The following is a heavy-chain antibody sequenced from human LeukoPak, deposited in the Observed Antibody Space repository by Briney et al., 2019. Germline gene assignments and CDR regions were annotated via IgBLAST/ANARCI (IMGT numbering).Heavy chain of an antibody. CDR2: INEDGSEK. J-gene: IGHJ4*02. V-gene: IGHV3-7*01. D-gene: IGHD3-10*01. Sequence: GGSLRLSCAAAGFIFRNYWMGWVRQAPGKGLEWVANINEDGSEKYYVDSVKGRFIISRDNAKNSLYLQMNILRAEDTAVFYCLSGSGHCGQGTLVAVSS. CDR1: GFIFRNYW. CDR3: LSGSGH.